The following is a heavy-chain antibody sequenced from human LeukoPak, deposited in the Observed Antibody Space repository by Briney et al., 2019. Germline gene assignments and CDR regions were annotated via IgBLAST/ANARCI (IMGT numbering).Heavy chain of an antibody. D-gene: IGHD1/OR15-1a*01. Sequence: ASVKVSCKASGYTFTGYYLYWVRQAPGQGLEWMGWINSNSGGTTYAQKFQGRVTMTRDTSINTAYMELSGLRYDDTAVYYCERENNDPTLSRTGGGYWGRGPLVTVS. J-gene: IGHJ4*02. CDR2: INSNSGGT. CDR1: GYTFTGYY. V-gene: IGHV1-2*02. CDR3: ERENNDPTLSRTGGGY.